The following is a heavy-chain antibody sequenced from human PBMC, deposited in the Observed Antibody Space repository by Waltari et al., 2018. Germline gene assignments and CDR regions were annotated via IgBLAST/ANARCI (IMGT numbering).Heavy chain of an antibody. CDR1: GGSFSGYY. J-gene: IGHJ4*02. Sequence: QVQLQQWGAGLLKPSETLSLTCAVYGGSFSGYYWSWIRQPPGKGLEWIGEINHSGSTNDNPSLKSRVTRSVDTSKNQFSLKLSSVTAADTAVYYCARARITYYDFWSGYSTVGNYFDYWGQGTLVTVSS. D-gene: IGHD3-3*01. V-gene: IGHV4-34*01. CDR2: INHSGST. CDR3: ARARITYYDFWSGYSTVGNYFDY.